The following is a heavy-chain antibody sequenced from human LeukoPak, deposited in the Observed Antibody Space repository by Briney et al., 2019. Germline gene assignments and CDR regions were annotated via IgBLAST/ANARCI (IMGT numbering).Heavy chain of an antibody. CDR1: GGTFSSYV. D-gene: IGHD3-3*01. CDR2: IISIFGTA. Sequence: GSSVKVSCKASGGTFSSYVISWVRQAPGQGLEWMGGIISIFGTANYAQKFQGRVTITADESTSTAYMELSSLRSEDTAVYYCASPLEEWSFDAFDIWGQGTMVTVSS. J-gene: IGHJ3*02. V-gene: IGHV1-69*01. CDR3: ASPLEEWSFDAFDI.